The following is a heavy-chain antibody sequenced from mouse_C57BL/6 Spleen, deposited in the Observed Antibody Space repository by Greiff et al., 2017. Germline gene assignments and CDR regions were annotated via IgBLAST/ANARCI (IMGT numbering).Heavy chain of an antibody. CDR3: ARSDDYDPFAY. CDR1: GYAFTNYL. V-gene: IGHV1-54*01. CDR2: INPGSGGT. D-gene: IGHD2-4*01. J-gene: IGHJ3*01. Sequence: VQLVESGAELVRPGTSVKVSCKASGYAFTNYLIEWVKQRPGQGLEWIGVINPGSGGTKYNEKFKGKATLTADKSSSTAYMQLSSLTSEDSAVYFCARSDDYDPFAYWGQGTLVTVSA.